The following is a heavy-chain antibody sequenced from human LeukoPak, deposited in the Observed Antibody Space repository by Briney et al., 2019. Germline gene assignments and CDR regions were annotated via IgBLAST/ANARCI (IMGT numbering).Heavy chain of an antibody. Sequence: GSLRLSCTASGFSFRDFSFNWVRQSPGKGLEWVASITSSGPFMYHSDSLRGRFTISRDNAKNSLYLQMNSLRPEDTAIYYCVRDGVFGRYFYHYMDVWGKGTTVTVSS. CDR3: VRDGVFGRYFYHYMDV. CDR2: ITSSGPFM. CDR1: GFSFRDFS. V-gene: IGHV3-21*01. J-gene: IGHJ6*03. D-gene: IGHD2-15*01.